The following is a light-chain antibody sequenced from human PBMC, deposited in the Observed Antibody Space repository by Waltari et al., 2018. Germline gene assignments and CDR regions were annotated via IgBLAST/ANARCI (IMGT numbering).Light chain of an antibody. J-gene: IGLJ3*02. V-gene: IGLV4-69*01. CDR2: VNSDGSH. CDR1: AEYSAYT. CDR3: QTWGMNIQV. Sequence: QLVLTQSPSASASLGASVKLTCTLTAEYSAYTIAWLQLQPEKGPRYLMNVNSDGSHDKADGIPERFSGSSAGAERYLIISRLQSDDEADYFCQTWGMNIQVFGGGTRLTVL.